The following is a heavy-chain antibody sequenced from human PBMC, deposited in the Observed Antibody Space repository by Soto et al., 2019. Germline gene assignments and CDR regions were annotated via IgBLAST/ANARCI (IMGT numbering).Heavy chain of an antibody. CDR2: ISYDGSNK. V-gene: IGHV3-30*03. CDR3: VGGQYYFDY. D-gene: IGHD3-10*01. J-gene: IGHJ4*02. Sequence: QVQLVESGGGVVQPGWSLRLSCAASGFPFSSYGMHWVREAPGKGLVWVAVISYDGSNKYYADSLKGRFTISRDNSASTLHLQMNSLRPEDTALYYCVGGQYYFDYRGQGTLVTVSP. CDR1: GFPFSSYG.